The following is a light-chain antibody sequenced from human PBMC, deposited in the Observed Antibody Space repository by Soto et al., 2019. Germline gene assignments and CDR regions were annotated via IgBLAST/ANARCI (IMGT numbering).Light chain of an antibody. V-gene: IGLV2-14*01. J-gene: IGLJ2*01. CDR1: SSDVGSYNY. CDR2: EVR. CDR3: SSYTTRTTQV. Sequence: QSALTQPASVSGSPGQSITISCTGTSSDVGSYNYVSWYQQHPGKAPKLMIYEVRNRPSGVSDRFSGSKSGKTASLTIFGLHDEDEADYYCSSYTTRTTQVFGGGTQLTVL.